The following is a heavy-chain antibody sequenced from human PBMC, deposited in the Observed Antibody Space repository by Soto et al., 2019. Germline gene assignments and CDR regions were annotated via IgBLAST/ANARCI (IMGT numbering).Heavy chain of an antibody. CDR2: ISSSGTTI. V-gene: IGHV3-11*01. J-gene: IGHJ6*03. CDR1: GFTFSDYY. Sequence: GGSLRLSCGASGFTFSDYYMSWIRQAPGKGLEWVSYISSSGTTIYYADSVKGRFTISRDNVKNSLYLQMNSLRAEDTAVYYCAREHYGSGSYYTQYYYYYMDVWGKGTTVTVSS. D-gene: IGHD3-10*01. CDR3: AREHYGSGSYYTQYYYYYMDV.